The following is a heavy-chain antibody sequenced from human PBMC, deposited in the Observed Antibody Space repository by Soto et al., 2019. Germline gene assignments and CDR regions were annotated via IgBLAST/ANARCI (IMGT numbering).Heavy chain of an antibody. CDR3: AHMRPGFTASDI. J-gene: IGHJ3*02. D-gene: IGHD3-3*01. V-gene: IGHV2-5*02. CDR1: GFSLSTSAVG. CDR2: IYWDDDK. Sequence: QITLKESGPTLVKPTQTLTLTCTFSGFSLSTSAVGVGWVRQPPGKALEWLALIYWDDDKRYSPSLKCRLTITQDTSKDQVVLKMTIKDPVYTATYFWAHMRPGFTASDIWGQGTMVTVSS.